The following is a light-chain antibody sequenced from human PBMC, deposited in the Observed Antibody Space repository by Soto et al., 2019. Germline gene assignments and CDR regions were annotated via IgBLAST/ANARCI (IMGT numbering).Light chain of an antibody. J-gene: IGKJ5*01. CDR2: AAS. Sequence: DIQMTQSPSSLSASVGDRVTITCRASQGISNYLAWYQQKPGKVPKLLIYAASTLQSGVQSRFSGSGSGTDFTLAISSLQPKYVATYYYQKYNSAPQNFGQGTRLAIK. CDR1: QGISNY. CDR3: QKYNSAPQN. V-gene: IGKV1-27*01.